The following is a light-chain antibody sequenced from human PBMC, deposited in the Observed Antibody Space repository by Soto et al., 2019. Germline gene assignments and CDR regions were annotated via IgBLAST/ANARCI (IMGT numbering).Light chain of an antibody. V-gene: IGKV1-5*01. Sequence: EMTPSPSSVTDYGGDRFMITCRAGQSISDFLNWHQQKPGRAPKLLMYDASTLQSGVPSRFSGSGSGTEFTLTISSLQPDDFATYYCQHYHSYSEAFGQGTKV. CDR2: DAS. CDR3: QHYHSYSEA. J-gene: IGKJ1*01. CDR1: QSISDF.